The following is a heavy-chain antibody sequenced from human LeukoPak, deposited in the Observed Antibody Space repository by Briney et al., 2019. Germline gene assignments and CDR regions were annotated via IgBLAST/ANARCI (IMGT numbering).Heavy chain of an antibody. V-gene: IGHV3-30*02. Sequence: GGSLRLSCTASGFTFSRYGIHWVRQAPGKGLEWMILIQYDGSKKYYVESVRGRFTVSRDNSRNTLYLEMSSLREDDTAVYFCARVRAGLTAFDYWGQGTLVTVSS. J-gene: IGHJ4*02. D-gene: IGHD4/OR15-4a*01. CDR3: ARVRAGLTAFDY. CDR1: GFTFSRYG. CDR2: IQYDGSKK.